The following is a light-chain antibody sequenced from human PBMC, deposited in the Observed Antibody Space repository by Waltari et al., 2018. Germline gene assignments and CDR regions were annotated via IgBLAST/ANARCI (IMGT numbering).Light chain of an antibody. CDR3: QAWDSSTGV. J-gene: IGLJ1*01. Sequence: SYELTQPPSVSVSPGQTASITCSGDKLGDKYACWYQQKPGQSPVLVIYQDSKRPSGIPDRFSGSNSGNTATLTISGTQAMDEADYYCQAWDSSTGVFGTGTKVTGL. CDR2: QDS. V-gene: IGLV3-1*01. CDR1: KLGDKY.